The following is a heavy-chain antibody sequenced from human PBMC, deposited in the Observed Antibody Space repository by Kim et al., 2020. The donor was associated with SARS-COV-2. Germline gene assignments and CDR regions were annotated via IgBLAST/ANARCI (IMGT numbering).Heavy chain of an antibody. J-gene: IGHJ4*02. CDR1: GFTFSSYE. D-gene: IGHD2-15*01. CDR2: ISSSGSTI. CDR3: AVVAATYLGY. V-gene: IGHV3-48*03. Sequence: GGSLRLSCAASGFTFSSYEMNWVRQAPGKGLEWVSYISSSGSTIYYADSVKGRFTISRDNAKNSLYLQMNSLRAEDTAVYYCAVVAATYLGYWGQGTLVTVSS.